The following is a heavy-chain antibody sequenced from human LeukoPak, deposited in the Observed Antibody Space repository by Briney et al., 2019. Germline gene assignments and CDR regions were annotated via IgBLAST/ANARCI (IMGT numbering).Heavy chain of an antibody. CDR2: IIPIFGTA. V-gene: IGHV1-69*13. CDR3: ARDETRYYDSSGYRNFDY. J-gene: IGHJ4*02. Sequence: ASVKVSCKASGGTFSSYAISWVRQAPGQGLEWMGGIIPIFGTANYAQKFQGRVTITADESTSTAYMELSSLRSEDTAVYYCARDETRYYDSSGYRNFDYWGQGTLVTVSS. CDR1: GGTFSSYA. D-gene: IGHD3-22*01.